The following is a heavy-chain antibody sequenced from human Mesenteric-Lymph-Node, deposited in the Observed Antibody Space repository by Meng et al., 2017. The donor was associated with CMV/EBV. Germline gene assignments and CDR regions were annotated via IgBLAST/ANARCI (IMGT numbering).Heavy chain of an antibody. D-gene: IGHD6-6*01. Sequence: SVKVSCKASGGTFSSYTISWVRQAPGQGLEWMGRIIPILGIANYAQKFQGRVTITADKSTSTAYMELSSLRSEDTAVYYCARDLDGSSSGWFDPWGQGTLVTVSS. CDR1: GGTFSSYT. J-gene: IGHJ5*02. V-gene: IGHV1-69*04. CDR2: IIPILGIA. CDR3: ARDLDGSSSGWFDP.